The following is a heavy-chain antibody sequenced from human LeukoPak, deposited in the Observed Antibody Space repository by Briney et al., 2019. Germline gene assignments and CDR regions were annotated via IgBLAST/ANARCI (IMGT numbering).Heavy chain of an antibody. CDR1: GFTFSSYG. CDR2: IWYDGSNK. D-gene: IGHD5-18*01. CDR3: ARDGGYSYGPLEYYFDY. V-gene: IGHV3-33*01. Sequence: PGRSLRLSCAASGFTFSSYGMHWVRQAPGKGLEWVAVIWYDGSNKYYADSEKGRFTISRDNSKNTLYLQMSSLRAEDTAVYSCARDGGYSYGPLEYYFDYWGQGTLVTVSS. J-gene: IGHJ4*02.